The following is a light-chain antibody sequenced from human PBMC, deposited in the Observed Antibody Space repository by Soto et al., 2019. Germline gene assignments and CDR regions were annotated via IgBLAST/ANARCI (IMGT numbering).Light chain of an antibody. CDR2: EVS. CDR3: SSYTSSTYYV. V-gene: IGLV2-14*01. Sequence: QSALTQPASVSGSPGQSITISCTGTSSDVGGYNYVSWYQQHPGKAPNLMIYEVSNRPSGVSNRFSGSKSGNTASLTISWLQAEDEADYYCSSYTSSTYYVFGTGTKLTVL. J-gene: IGLJ1*01. CDR1: SSDVGGYNY.